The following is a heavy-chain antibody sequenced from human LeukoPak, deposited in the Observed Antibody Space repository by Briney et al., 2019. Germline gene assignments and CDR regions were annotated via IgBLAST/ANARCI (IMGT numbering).Heavy chain of an antibody. J-gene: IGHJ4*02. CDR1: GFTVSSNY. Sequence: GGSLRLSCAASGFTVSSNYMSWVRQAPGKGLEWVSFIYSGGSTYYADSVKGRFTISRDNSKNTLYLQMNSLRADDTAVYYCARDSGRPEKELLWFGESDYWGQGTLVTVSS. V-gene: IGHV3-66*01. D-gene: IGHD3-10*01. CDR3: ARDSGRPEKELLWFGESDY. CDR2: IYSGGST.